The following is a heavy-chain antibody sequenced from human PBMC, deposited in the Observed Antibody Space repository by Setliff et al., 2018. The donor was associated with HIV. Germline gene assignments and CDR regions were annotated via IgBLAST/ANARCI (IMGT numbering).Heavy chain of an antibody. V-gene: IGHV1-69*06. Sequence: ASVKVSCKASGGTFSSYAISWVRQAPGQGLEWMGGIIPIFGTANYAQKFQGRLTITADKSTNTAYMELSSLKSDDTAVYYCARGPEEGDCSGGSCYGNFDPWGQGTLVTVLL. D-gene: IGHD2-15*01. CDR2: IIPIFGTA. CDR1: GGTFSSYA. J-gene: IGHJ5*02. CDR3: ARGPEEGDCSGGSCYGNFDP.